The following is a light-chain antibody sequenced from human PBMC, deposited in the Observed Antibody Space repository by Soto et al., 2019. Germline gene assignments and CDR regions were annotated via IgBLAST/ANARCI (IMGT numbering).Light chain of an antibody. CDR1: QGIGHD. J-gene: IGKJ4*01. CDR3: QQYNGYLLT. CDR2: DAS. Sequence: IQMTQSPSSLSASVGDRVTITCRASQGIGHDVAWYQQKPGKAPKLLIYDASSLESGVPSRFSGSGYGTEFTLTISSLQPDDFATYYCQQYNGYLLTFGGGTKVDIK. V-gene: IGKV1-13*02.